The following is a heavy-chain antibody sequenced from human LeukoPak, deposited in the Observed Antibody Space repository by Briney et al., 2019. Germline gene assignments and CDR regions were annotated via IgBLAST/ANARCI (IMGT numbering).Heavy chain of an antibody. J-gene: IGHJ4*02. CDR3: ARGGAIPGF. V-gene: IGHV3-21*01. D-gene: IGHD6-25*01. CDR1: GFTFSSYS. CDR2: ISSSSSYI. Sequence: SGGSLRLSCAASGFTFSSYSMNWVRQAPGKGLEWVSSISSSSSYIYYADSVKGRFTISRDNAKDSLYLQMNNLRAEATAVYYCARGGAIPGFWGQGPLVTVSS.